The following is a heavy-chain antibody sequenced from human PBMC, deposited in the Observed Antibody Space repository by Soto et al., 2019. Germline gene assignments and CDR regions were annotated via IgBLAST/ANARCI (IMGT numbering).Heavy chain of an antibody. CDR1: GGSISSGGYS. D-gene: IGHD1-26*01. J-gene: IGHJ4*02. Sequence: PSETLSLTCAVSGGSISSGGYSWSWIRQPPGKGLEWIGYIYHSGSTYYNPSLKSRVTISVDRSKNQFSLKLSSVTAADTAVYYCARAPYLYYFDYWGQGTLVTVSS. CDR2: IYHSGST. V-gene: IGHV4-30-2*01. CDR3: ARAPYLYYFDY.